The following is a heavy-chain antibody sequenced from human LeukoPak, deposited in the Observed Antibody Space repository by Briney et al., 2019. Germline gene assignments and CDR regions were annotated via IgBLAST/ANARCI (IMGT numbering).Heavy chain of an antibody. D-gene: IGHD4-17*01. J-gene: IGHJ2*01. V-gene: IGHV3-20*04. Sequence: GGSLRLSCAASGFIFDDYGMSWVRQAPGKGLEWVFGINWNGGSTGYADSVKGRFTISRDNAKNSLYLQMNSLRAEDTALYYCARVRHDYGDLRDWYFDLWGRGTLVTVSS. CDR3: ARVRHDYGDLRDWYFDL. CDR2: INWNGGST. CDR1: GFIFDDYG.